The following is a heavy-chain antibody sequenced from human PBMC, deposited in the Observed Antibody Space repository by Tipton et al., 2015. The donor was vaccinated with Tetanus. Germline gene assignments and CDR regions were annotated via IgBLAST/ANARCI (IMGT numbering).Heavy chain of an antibody. J-gene: IGHJ4*02. D-gene: IGHD2-21*01. Sequence: SLRLSCAASGFIFSSYGIHWVRQAPGKGLEWLAVSWYDGTDKYYTDSVKGRFTISRDNSKNTLYLQMNSLRAEDTAVYYCAREGGCGGGGGFSVGFDNWGQGTQVTVSP. V-gene: IGHV3-33*01. CDR2: SWYDGTDK. CDR1: GFIFSSYG. CDR3: AREGGCGGGGGFSVGFDN.